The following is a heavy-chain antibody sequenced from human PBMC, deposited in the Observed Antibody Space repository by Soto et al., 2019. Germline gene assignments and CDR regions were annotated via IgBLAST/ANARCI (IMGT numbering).Heavy chain of an antibody. V-gene: IGHV3-9*01. Sequence: EVQLVESGGGLVQPGRSLRLSCAASVFSFDDYAMHWVRQAPGKGMEWVSGISWNSGSIGYADSVKGRFTISRDNAKNSLYLQMNSLTAQDTALYYCAKGSYGDYHEALLDYWGQGTLVTVSS. CDR1: VFSFDDYA. J-gene: IGHJ4*02. D-gene: IGHD4-17*01. CDR3: AKGSYGDYHEALLDY. CDR2: ISWNSGSI.